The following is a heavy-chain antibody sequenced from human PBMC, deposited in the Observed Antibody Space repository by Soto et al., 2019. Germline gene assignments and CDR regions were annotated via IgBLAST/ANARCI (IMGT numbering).Heavy chain of an antibody. CDR2: IYNGGST. J-gene: IGHJ5*02. CDR1: GFTVTGNY. D-gene: IGHD6-13*01. V-gene: IGHV3-53*04. CDR3: ARGVRGSLNWFDP. Sequence: DVQVVESGGGLVQPGGSLRLSCAASGFTVTGNYMSWVRQAPGKGLEWVSVIYNGGSTYYEDYVKGRFTISRHNSKNTLYLEMNSLRLEDTAVYYCARGVRGSLNWFDPWGLGTLVTVSS.